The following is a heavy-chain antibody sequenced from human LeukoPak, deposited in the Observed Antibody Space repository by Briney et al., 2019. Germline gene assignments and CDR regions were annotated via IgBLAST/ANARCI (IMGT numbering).Heavy chain of an antibody. Sequence: SVKVSCKASGGTFSSYAISWVRQAPGQGLEWMGMIIPILGIANYAQKFQGRVTITADKSTSTAYMELSSLRSEDTAVYYCASGRLGEGIDYWGQGTLVTVSS. D-gene: IGHD3-10*01. J-gene: IGHJ4*02. CDR3: ASGRLGEGIDY. V-gene: IGHV1-69*04. CDR1: GGTFSSYA. CDR2: IIPILGIA.